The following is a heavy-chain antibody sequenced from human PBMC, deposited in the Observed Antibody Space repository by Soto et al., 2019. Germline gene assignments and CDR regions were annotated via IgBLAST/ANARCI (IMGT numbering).Heavy chain of an antibody. V-gene: IGHV3-73*01. Sequence: PGGSLRLSCAASGFTFSGSAMHWVRQADGKGLEWVGRIRSKANSYATAYTASVKGRFTISRDDSKNTAYLQMNSLKTEDTAVYYCTPIPNDYGVAFDIWDQGTMVTVSS. CDR3: TPIPNDYGVAFDI. CDR2: IRSKANSYAT. D-gene: IGHD4-17*01. J-gene: IGHJ3*02. CDR1: GFTFSGSA.